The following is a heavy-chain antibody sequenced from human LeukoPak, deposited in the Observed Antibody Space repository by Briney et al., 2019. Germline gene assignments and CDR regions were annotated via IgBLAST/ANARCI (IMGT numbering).Heavy chain of an antibody. V-gene: IGHV3-74*01. D-gene: IGHD1-26*01. CDR3: AWDHYYTVDY. Sequence: GGSLRLSCVASGSSFSTTWMHWFRQTPGKGLVWVSRINSDGTGIIYADSVKGRFTISRDNAKNTLFLQMNSLRAEDTAVYYCAWDHYYTVDYWGQGTLVTVSS. J-gene: IGHJ4*02. CDR2: INSDGTGI. CDR1: GSSFSTTW.